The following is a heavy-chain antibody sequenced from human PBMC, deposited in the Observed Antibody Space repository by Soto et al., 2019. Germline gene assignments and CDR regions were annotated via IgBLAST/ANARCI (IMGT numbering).Heavy chain of an antibody. V-gene: IGHV3-23*01. J-gene: IGHJ4*02. D-gene: IGHD5-18*01. Sequence: PGGPLRLSFAASGFTFRTYAMNWVRQAPGKGLEWVSAISGSGSSTYYPDSVQRRFTISRDDSKNTLYLQMNSLRAEDTAVYYSAKDRDVHTATAADYWGQGALVTVSS. CDR1: GFTFRTYA. CDR3: AKDRDVHTATAADY. CDR2: ISGSGSST.